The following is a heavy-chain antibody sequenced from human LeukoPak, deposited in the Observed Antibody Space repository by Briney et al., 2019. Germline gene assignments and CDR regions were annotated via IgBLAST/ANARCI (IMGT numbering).Heavy chain of an antibody. CDR3: ARGGLSIMGY. V-gene: IGHV3-48*01. Sequence: GGSLRLSCGASGITFSSYSMNWDRQAPGKGLEWVSYISSSGSTKYYADSVKGRFTISRDNARNSLYLQMNSLRAEDTAVYFCARGGLSIMGYWGQGTLVTVS. J-gene: IGHJ4*02. CDR1: GITFSSYS. CDR2: ISSSGSTK. D-gene: IGHD2/OR15-2a*01.